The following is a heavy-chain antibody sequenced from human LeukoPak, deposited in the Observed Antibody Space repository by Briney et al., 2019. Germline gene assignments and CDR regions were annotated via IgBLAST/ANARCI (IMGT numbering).Heavy chain of an antibody. D-gene: IGHD3-22*01. J-gene: IGHJ4*02. CDR1: GFTFRSYG. Sequence: PGGSLRLSCAASGFTFRSYGMNWVRQAPGKGLEWVSLLSGNGRISYYADSVKGRFTISRHNSKNTLYLQMNSLRPEDTAVYYCAKDPRYYYDSSGYYPYYFDYWGQGTLVTVSS. CDR2: LSGNGRIS. CDR3: AKDPRYYYDSSGYYPYYFDY. V-gene: IGHV3-23*01.